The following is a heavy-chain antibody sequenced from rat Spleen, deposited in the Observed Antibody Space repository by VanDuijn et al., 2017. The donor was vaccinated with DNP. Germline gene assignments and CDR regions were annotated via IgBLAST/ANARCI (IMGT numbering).Heavy chain of an antibody. Sequence: EVQLVESGGGLVQPGRSLKLSCAASRFTFSDYYMAWVRQAPTKGLEWVATISYDGSSTYYRDSVKGRFTISRDNAKSTLYLQMDSLRSEDTATYYCASNYYWGQGVMVTVSS. CDR2: ISYDGSST. D-gene: IGHD1-11*01. V-gene: IGHV5-7*01. CDR1: RFTFSDYY. CDR3: ASNYY. J-gene: IGHJ2*01.